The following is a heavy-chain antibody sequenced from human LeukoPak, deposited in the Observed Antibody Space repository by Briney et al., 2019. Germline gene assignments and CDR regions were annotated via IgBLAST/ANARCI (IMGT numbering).Heavy chain of an antibody. CDR2: INPNSGGT. CDR3: ARDPGYCSSTSCPQNWFDP. V-gene: IGHV1-2*06. Sequence: ASVKVSCKASGYTFTGYYMHWVRQAPGQGPEWMGRINPNSGGTNYAQKLQGRVTMTTDTSTSTAYMELRSLRSDDTAVYYCARDPGYCSSTSCPQNWFDPWGQGTLVTVSS. J-gene: IGHJ5*02. D-gene: IGHD2-2*01. CDR1: GYTFTGYY.